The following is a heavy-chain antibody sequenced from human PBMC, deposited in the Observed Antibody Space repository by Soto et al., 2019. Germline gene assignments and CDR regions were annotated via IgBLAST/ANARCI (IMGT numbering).Heavy chain of an antibody. CDR3: AKARYYDSTGYLYYFDY. CDR2: IGGGGAT. J-gene: IGHJ4*02. CDR1: GFTFSTYV. D-gene: IGHD3-22*01. Sequence: GGSLRLSCAASGFTFSTYVMSWVRQAPGKGLEWVSSIGGGGATFYADSVKGRFTISRDNSKNTLYLQMNSLRAEDTAVYYCAKARYYDSTGYLYYFDYWGQGTLVTVSS. V-gene: IGHV3-23*01.